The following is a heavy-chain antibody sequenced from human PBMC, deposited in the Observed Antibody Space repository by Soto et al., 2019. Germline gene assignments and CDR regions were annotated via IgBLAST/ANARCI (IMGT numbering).Heavy chain of an antibody. Sequence: EVQLVESGGGLVQPGGSLRVSCAASGFTFSNYWMHWVRQGPGKGLAWVSRIKSDGSITGYADSVKGRFTISRDNAKNTLYLQMTGRRAEDTAVYYCARGGVTGGGDYWGQGTLVTVSS. CDR2: IKSDGSIT. V-gene: IGHV3-74*01. CDR3: ARGGVTGGGDY. D-gene: IGHD2-21*02. CDR1: GFTFSNYW. J-gene: IGHJ4*02.